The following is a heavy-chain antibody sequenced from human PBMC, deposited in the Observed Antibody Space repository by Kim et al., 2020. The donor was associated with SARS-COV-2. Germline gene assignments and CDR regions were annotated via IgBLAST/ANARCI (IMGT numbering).Heavy chain of an antibody. D-gene: IGHD2-15*01. CDR3: AKLGYCSGDNCPHY. CDR1: GFTFSSYA. Sequence: GGSLRLSCAASGFTFSSYAMSWVRQAPGKGLEWVSIIYSGGSSTNYADSVKGRFTTSRDNSKNTLYLQMNSLRAEDTAVYFCAKLGYCSGDNCPHYWGQGTLVTVSS. J-gene: IGHJ4*02. V-gene: IGHV3-23*03. CDR2: IYSGGSST.